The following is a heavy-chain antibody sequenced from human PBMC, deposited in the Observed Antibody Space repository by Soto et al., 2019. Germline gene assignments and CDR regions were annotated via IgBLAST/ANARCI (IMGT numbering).Heavy chain of an antibody. J-gene: IGHJ5*02. V-gene: IGHV3-23*01. CDR1: GFTFNNYA. CDR2: ISGSGGST. CDR3: AKRPQGLRPFWFDP. Sequence: GGSLRLSCATSGFTFNNYAMTWVRQAPGEGLEWVSAISGSGGSTYYADSVKGRFTISRDVSKNTVFLQMNSLRAEDTAVYYCAKRPQGLRPFWFDPWGQGTLVTVSS.